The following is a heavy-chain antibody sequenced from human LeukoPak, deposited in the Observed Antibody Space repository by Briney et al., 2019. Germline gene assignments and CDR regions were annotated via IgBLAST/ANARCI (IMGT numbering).Heavy chain of an antibody. CDR1: GFTFSGYT. CDR3: AKPDLGYCYTNCCSLGH. J-gene: IGHJ4*02. V-gene: IGHV3-23*01. D-gene: IGHD5-18*01. CDR2: VSGSGGNT. Sequence: GGSLRLSCAASGFTFSGYTMSWVRQAPGKGLEWVSGVSGSGGNTYYADSVKGRFIISRDNSKNSLYLQMSSLRAEDTAVYYCAKPDLGYCYTNCCSLGHWGQGTLVTVSS.